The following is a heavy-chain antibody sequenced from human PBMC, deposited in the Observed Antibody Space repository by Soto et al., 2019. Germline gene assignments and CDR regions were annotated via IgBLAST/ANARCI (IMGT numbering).Heavy chain of an antibody. CDR1: GFTFSSYG. CDR3: AKDSYGMDV. V-gene: IGHV3-30*18. CDR2: ISYDGSNK. Sequence: GGSLRLSCAASGFTFSSYGMHWVRQAPGKGLEWVAVISYDGSNKYYADSVKGRFTISRDNSKNTLYLQMNSLRAEDTAVYYCAKDSYGMDVWGQGTTDTVSS. J-gene: IGHJ6*02.